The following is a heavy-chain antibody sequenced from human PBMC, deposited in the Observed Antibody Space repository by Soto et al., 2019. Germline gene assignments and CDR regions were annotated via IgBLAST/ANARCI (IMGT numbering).Heavy chain of an antibody. CDR1: GGTSSSYA. V-gene: IGHV1-69*06. J-gene: IGHJ4*02. CDR3: ARAYYDILTGYPAFDY. D-gene: IGHD3-9*01. Sequence: SVKVSCKASGGTSSSYAISWVRQAPGQGLEWMGGIVPIFGTANYAQKFQGRVTITADKSTSTAYMELSSLRSEDTAVYYCARAYYDILTGYPAFDYWGQGTLVTVSS. CDR2: IVPIFGTA.